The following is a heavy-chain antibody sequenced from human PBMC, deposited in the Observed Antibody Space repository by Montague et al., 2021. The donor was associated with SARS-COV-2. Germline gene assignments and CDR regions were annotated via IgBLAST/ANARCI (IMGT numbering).Heavy chain of an antibody. CDR2: IYYSGST. D-gene: IGHD1-20*01. CDR1: GGSISSSSYY. V-gene: IGHV4-39*01. CDR3: ARRVTGTTAHYYHYGMDV. Sequence: SETLSLTCTVSGGSISSSSYYWGWIRQPPGKGLERIGSIYYSGSTYYNPSLKSRVTISVDTSKNQFSLKLSSVTAADTAVYYCARRVTGTTAHYYHYGMDVWGQGTTVTVSS. J-gene: IGHJ6*02.